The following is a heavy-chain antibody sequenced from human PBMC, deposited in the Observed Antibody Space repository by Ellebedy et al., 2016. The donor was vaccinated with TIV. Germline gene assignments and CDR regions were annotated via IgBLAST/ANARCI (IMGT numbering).Heavy chain of an antibody. D-gene: IGHD3/OR15-3a*01. J-gene: IGHJ4*02. V-gene: IGHV3-53*01. Sequence: GGSLRLSCAVSGFDVNSNYWSWVRQATGKGLDWVSIIYSAGSTYYADSVKGRYTISRDSSNNTLHLQMTSLRADDTAVYYCARVDLGLAFDHWGRGTLVTVSS. CDR1: GFDVNSNY. CDR2: IYSAGST. CDR3: ARVDLGLAFDH.